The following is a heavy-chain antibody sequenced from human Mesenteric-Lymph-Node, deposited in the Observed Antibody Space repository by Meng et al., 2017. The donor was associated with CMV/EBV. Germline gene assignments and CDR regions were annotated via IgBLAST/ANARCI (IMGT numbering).Heavy chain of an antibody. D-gene: IGHD3-3*01. CDR3: TKIGHYDFWSGYPEDV. CDR2: ITGGGHTT. Sequence: GESLKISCTASGFTFSTYWMSWVRQAPGKGLEWVSVITGGGHTTYYADSVKGRFTISRDTSKSTLYLQMNSLRAEDTAVYFCTKIGHYDFWSGYPEDVWGQGTTVTVSS. CDR1: GFTFSTYW. V-gene: IGHV3-23*01. J-gene: IGHJ6*02.